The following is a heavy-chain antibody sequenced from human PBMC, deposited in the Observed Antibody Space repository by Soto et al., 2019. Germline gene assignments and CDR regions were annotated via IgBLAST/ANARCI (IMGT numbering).Heavy chain of an antibody. CDR3: ARERLAAAGTGMDV. D-gene: IGHD6-13*01. CDR1: GFTFSSYD. Sequence: GGSLRLSCAASGFTFSSYDMHWVRQPTGKGLEWVSAIGTAGDTYYPGSVKGRFTISRENAKNSLYLQMNSLRAEDTAVYYCARERLAAAGTGMDVWGQGTTVTVSS. J-gene: IGHJ6*02. V-gene: IGHV3-13*01. CDR2: IGTAGDT.